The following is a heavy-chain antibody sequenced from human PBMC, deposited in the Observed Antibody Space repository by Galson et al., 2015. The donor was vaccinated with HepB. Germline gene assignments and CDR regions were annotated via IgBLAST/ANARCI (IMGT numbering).Heavy chain of an antibody. V-gene: IGHV1-3*01. Sequence: SVKVSCKASGYTFTSYAMHWVRQAHGQRLEWMGWINAGNGNTKYSQKFQGRVTITRDTSARTAYMELSSLRTEDTAVYYCARANSAIGDYYYYYMDVWGKGTTVTVSS. D-gene: IGHD1-1*01. CDR2: INAGNGNT. CDR1: GYTFTSYA. J-gene: IGHJ6*03. CDR3: ARANSAIGDYYYYYMDV.